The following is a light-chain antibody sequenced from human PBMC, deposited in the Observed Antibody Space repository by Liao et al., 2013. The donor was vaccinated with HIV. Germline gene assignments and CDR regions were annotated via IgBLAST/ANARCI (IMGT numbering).Light chain of an antibody. CDR3: YSAADKNVV. CDR2: YDN. J-gene: IGLJ2*01. CDR1: NIGIKS. Sequence: SYELTQPPSVSVAPGKTARITCGGNNIGIKSVHWYQQKPGQAPVLVISYDNERPSGIPERFSGSSSGTTVTLTISGAQVEDEADYYCYSAADKNVVFGGGTKLTVL. V-gene: IGLV3-21*01.